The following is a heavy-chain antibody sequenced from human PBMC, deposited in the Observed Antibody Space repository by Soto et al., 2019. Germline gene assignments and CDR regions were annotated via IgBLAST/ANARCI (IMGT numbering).Heavy chain of an antibody. Sequence: QVQLQESGPGLVKPSGTLSLTCEVSGGSISSNYWWSWVRQPPGKGLEWIGEMYHSGSTNYNPSLRIRVTISVDKSNNQFFLDLTSVTAAETAVYYCARLHMIPFGGHVYRPFDIWGQGTMVTVSS. D-gene: IGHD3-16*01. CDR2: MYHSGST. CDR3: ARLHMIPFGGHVYRPFDI. V-gene: IGHV4-4*02. J-gene: IGHJ3*02. CDR1: GGSISSNYW.